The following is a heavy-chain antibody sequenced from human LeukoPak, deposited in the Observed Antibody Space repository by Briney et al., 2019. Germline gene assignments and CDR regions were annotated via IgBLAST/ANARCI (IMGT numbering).Heavy chain of an antibody. J-gene: IGHJ4*02. CDR3: AKDTHSPRSIFGERDY. D-gene: IGHD3-3*01. Sequence: GGSLRLSCAASGFTFSSYAMSWVRQAPGKGLEWVSAISGSGGSTYYADSVKGRFTISRDNSKNTLYLQMNSLRAEDTAVYYCAKDTHSPRSIFGERDYWGQGTLVTVSS. V-gene: IGHV3-23*01. CDR1: GFTFSSYA. CDR2: ISGSGGST.